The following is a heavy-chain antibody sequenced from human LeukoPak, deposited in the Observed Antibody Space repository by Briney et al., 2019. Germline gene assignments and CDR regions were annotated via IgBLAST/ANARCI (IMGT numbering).Heavy chain of an antibody. Sequence: PSETLSLTCSVSAGSISSSSWWSWVRQPPGKGLERIGYIYYSGSTYYNPSLKSRVTISEDTPKNQFYLKLTPATAADTAVYYCARNWGAAGWDNYNGMDVWGQGTTVIVSS. CDR3: ARNWGAAGWDNYNGMDV. D-gene: IGHD7-27*01. CDR2: IYYSGST. V-gene: IGHV4-4*02. CDR1: AGSISSSSW. J-gene: IGHJ6*02.